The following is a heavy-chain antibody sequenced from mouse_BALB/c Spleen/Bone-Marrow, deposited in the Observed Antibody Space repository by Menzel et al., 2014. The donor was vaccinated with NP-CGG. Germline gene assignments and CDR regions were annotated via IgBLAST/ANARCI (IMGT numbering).Heavy chain of an antibody. Sequence: EVMLVESGGGLVQPKGSLKLSCAASEFTFNTYAMNWVRQAPGEGLEWVARIRSKSNNYATYYADSVKDRFTISRDDSQSLLYLQMNNLKTEDTAMYYCVTSTYFDVWGAGTTVTVSS. J-gene: IGHJ1*01. CDR2: IRSKSNNYAT. CDR1: EFTFNTYA. D-gene: IGHD6-1*01. CDR3: VTSTYFDV. V-gene: IGHV10-1*02.